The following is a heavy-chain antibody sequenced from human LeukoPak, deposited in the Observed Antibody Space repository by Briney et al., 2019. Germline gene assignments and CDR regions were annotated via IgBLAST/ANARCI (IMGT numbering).Heavy chain of an antibody. Sequence: GGSLRLSCAASGFTFSSYSMNWVRQALGKGLEWVSSISSSSSYIYYADSVKGRFTTSRDNAKNSLYLQTNSLRAEDTAVYYCARDRGFSSGWYGRYYFDYWGQGNLVTVSS. J-gene: IGHJ4*02. V-gene: IGHV3-21*01. CDR3: ARDRGFSSGWYGRYYFDY. CDR1: GFTFSSYS. D-gene: IGHD6-19*01. CDR2: ISSSSSYI.